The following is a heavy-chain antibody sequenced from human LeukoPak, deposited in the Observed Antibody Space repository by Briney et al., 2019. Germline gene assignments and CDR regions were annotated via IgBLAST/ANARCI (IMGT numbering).Heavy chain of an antibody. V-gene: IGHV3-23*01. Sequence: TGGSLRLSCAASGFTFSSYAMSWVRQAPGKGLEWVSAISGSGGSTYYADSVKGRFTISRDNAKNSLYLQMNSLRAEDTALYYCAKGRSSAKWYYFDYWGQGTLVTVSS. CDR2: ISGSGGST. CDR3: AKGRSSAKWYYFDY. J-gene: IGHJ4*02. CDR1: GFTFSSYA. D-gene: IGHD2-15*01.